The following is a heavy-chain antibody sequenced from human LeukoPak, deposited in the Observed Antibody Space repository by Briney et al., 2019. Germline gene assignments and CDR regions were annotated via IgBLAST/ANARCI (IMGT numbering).Heavy chain of an antibody. V-gene: IGHV1-18*01. Sequence: ASVKVSCKASGYTFSNYGVTWVRQAPGQGLECMGWISAYNGNTDYAQKFQGRVTMTTGTSTSTAYMDLRSLTSDDTAVYYCARGVDNGADFSRGWHFDYWGQGTLVTVSS. D-gene: IGHD6-19*01. CDR3: ARGVDNGADFSRGWHFDY. J-gene: IGHJ4*02. CDR1: GYTFSNYG. CDR2: ISAYNGNT.